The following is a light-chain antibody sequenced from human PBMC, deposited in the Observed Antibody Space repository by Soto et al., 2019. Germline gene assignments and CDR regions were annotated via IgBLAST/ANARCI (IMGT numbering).Light chain of an antibody. CDR2: KAS. CDR3: QQYNSYPYT. Sequence: DIQMTQAPSTLSASVGDRVTITCRASQSISSWLAWYQQKPGKAPKLLIYKASSLESGVPSRFSGSGSGTEFTLTISSLQPDDFATYYCQQYNSYPYTFGQGTKLEIK. CDR1: QSISSW. V-gene: IGKV1-5*03. J-gene: IGKJ2*01.